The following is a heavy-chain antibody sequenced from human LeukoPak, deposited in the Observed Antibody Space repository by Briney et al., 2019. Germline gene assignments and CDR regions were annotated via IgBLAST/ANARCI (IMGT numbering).Heavy chain of an antibody. CDR2: IYYSGGA. CDR3: ARTHCEGDCFSAIRY. J-gene: IGHJ4*02. V-gene: IGHV4-39*07. CDR1: GDSLRKSTFY. Sequence: PSETLSLTCTVSGDSLRKSTFYWVWIRQPPGKGLEWIGSIYYSGGADYNPSLQSRVTISVDTSKNEFSLKVRSVTAADTAVYFCARTHCEGDCFSAIRYWGQGTPVTVSS. D-gene: IGHD2-21*02.